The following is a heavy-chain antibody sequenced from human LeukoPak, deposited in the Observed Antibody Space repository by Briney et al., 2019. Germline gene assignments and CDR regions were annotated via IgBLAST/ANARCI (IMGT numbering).Heavy chain of an antibody. V-gene: IGHV4-38-2*01. J-gene: IGHJ4*02. D-gene: IGHD1/OR15-1a*01. CDR3: ARGVGTGPIDY. Sequence: SETLSLTCAVSAYSINIGYYWGWIRQPPGKGLEWIVSFYHSGSTYYNSSLKSRVTLSVDTSKNQFSLKMSSVTAADTAMYYCARGVGTGPIDYWGQGTLVTASS. CDR2: FYHSGST. CDR1: AYSINIGYY.